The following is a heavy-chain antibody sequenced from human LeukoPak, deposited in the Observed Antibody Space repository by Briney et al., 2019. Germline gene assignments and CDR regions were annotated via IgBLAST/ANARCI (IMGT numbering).Heavy chain of an antibody. CDR1: GFTFSSYA. J-gene: IGHJ4*02. Sequence: GGSLRLSCVVSGFTFSSYAMSWVRQAPGKGLEWVSGISADGGGTFYADSGKGRFTISRDNSKNFLYLQMNSLRADDTAVYYCASKQGDYWGQGTLVTVSS. CDR2: ISADGGGT. V-gene: IGHV3-23*01. CDR3: ASKQGDY.